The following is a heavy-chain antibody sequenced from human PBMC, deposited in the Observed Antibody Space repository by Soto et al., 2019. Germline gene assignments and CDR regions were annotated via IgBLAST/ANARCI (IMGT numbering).Heavy chain of an antibody. Sequence: GGSLRLSCEASGFTFSGFDMHWVRQPTGKGLEWVSSIGTAGDTYYAVSVKGRFTISRDNAKNSLSLQMNSLRAGDMAVYFCAKSQEIGTHFFDSWGQGTQVTFCS. V-gene: IGHV3-13*01. CDR3: AKSQEIGTHFFDS. CDR2: IGTAGDT. J-gene: IGHJ4*02. CDR1: GFTFSGFD. D-gene: IGHD6-13*01.